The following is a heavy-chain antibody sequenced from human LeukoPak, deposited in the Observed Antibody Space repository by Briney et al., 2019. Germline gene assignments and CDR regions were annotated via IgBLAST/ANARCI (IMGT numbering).Heavy chain of an antibody. CDR1: GFTFSSYA. J-gene: IGHJ4*02. D-gene: IGHD6-6*01. CDR2: ISTSNSFI. CDR3: ARDCFGCSSSIDN. Sequence: GGSLRLSCAASGFTFSSYAMSWVRQAPGKGLEWVSYISTSNSFIYYADSVKGRFTISRDNAKNSLYLQMNSLRAEDTAVYYCARDCFGCSSSIDNWGQGTLVTVSS. V-gene: IGHV3-48*01.